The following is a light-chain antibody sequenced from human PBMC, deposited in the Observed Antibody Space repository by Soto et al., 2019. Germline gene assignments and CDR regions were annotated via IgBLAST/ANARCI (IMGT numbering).Light chain of an antibody. Sequence: QSALTQPASVSGSPGQSITISCTGTSRDVGGYNYVSWYQQHPGKAPKLMIYDVSNRPSGVSNRFSGSKSGNTASLTISGLQAEDEADYYCSSYTSSSASEVFGGGTKLTVL. CDR1: SRDVGGYNY. CDR3: SSYTSSSASEV. V-gene: IGLV2-14*01. J-gene: IGLJ2*01. CDR2: DVS.